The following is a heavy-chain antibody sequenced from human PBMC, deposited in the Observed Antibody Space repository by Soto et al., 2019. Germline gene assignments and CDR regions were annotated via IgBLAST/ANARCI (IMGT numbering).Heavy chain of an antibody. J-gene: IGHJ4*02. CDR2: SNPHSGGT. V-gene: IGHV1-2*02. Sequence: QVQLVQSGAEVKKPGASVKVSCKTSGYTFTGYYIYWVRQAPGQGLEWMGWSNPHSGGTDSSQKFQGRVTMTRDTSISPAYMELSRLRSDDTAVYYWAGTSCSSTTCPPTYWGQGTLVTVSS. CDR3: AGTSCSSTTCPPTY. CDR1: GYTFTGYY. D-gene: IGHD2-2*01.